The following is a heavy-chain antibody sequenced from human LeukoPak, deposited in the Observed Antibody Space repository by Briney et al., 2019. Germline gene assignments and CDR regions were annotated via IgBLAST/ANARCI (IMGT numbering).Heavy chain of an antibody. CDR1: GFTFSNAW. Sequence: PGGSPGLSCAASGFTFSNAWMSWVRQAPEKGLELVGRIKSETDGGTTDYAAPVKGRFTISRDDSKNTLYLQMNSLKTEDTAVYYCTTSDYVWGSYRYYYYMDVWGEGTTVTVSS. J-gene: IGHJ6*03. D-gene: IGHD3-16*02. CDR3: TTSDYVWGSYRYYYYMDV. V-gene: IGHV3-15*01. CDR2: IKSETDGGTT.